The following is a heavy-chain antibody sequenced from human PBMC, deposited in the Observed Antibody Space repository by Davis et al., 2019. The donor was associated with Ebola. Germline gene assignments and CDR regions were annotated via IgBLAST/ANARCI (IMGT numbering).Heavy chain of an antibody. CDR2: ISSSGSTI. J-gene: IGHJ5*02. V-gene: IGHV3-48*01. CDR3: ARDRCLKYCSGGSPVDP. CDR1: GFTFSSYW. D-gene: IGHD2-15*01. Sequence: GSLRLSCAASGFTFSSYWMSWIRQAPGKGLEWVSYISSSGSTIYYADSVKGRFTISRDNSKNTLYLQMNSLRAEDTAVYYCARDRCLKYCSGGSPVDPWGQGTLVTVSS.